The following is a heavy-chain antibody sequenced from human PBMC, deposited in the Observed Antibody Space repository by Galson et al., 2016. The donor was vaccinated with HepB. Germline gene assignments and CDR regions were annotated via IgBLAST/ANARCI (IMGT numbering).Heavy chain of an antibody. D-gene: IGHD3-10*01. CDR3: ARILYVSGSYDY. CDR1: GGPISSHY. CDR2: IFHSGST. Sequence: SETLSLTCAVSGGPISSHYWSWIRQPPGKGLEWIGYIFHSGSTNYNPSLKSRVTMSVDTSKNHLSLKLTSVTAADTAVYYCARILYVSGSYDYWGQGALVTVSS. J-gene: IGHJ4*02. V-gene: IGHV4-59*08.